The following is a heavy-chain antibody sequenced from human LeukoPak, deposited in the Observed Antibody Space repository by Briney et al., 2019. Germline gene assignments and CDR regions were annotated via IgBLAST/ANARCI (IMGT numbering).Heavy chain of an antibody. Sequence: SETLSLTCTVSGGSIISSPYYWVLIRQSPGKGLEWIGTVYHTGKTYYNPSLNSRVAMSLDTSKNQFSLKLVAMTAADTAIYYCVKTRTGGGAFDIWGQGTKVTVSS. V-gene: IGHV4-39*01. CDR2: VYHTGKT. J-gene: IGHJ3*02. CDR3: VKTRTGGGAFDI. CDR1: GGSIISSPYY. D-gene: IGHD7-27*01.